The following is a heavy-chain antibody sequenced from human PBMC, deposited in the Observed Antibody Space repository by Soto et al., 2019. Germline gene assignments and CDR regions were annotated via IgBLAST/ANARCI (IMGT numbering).Heavy chain of an antibody. CDR2: IIPIFGTA. V-gene: IGHV1-69*13. D-gene: IGHD1-1*01. Sequence: SGKVSCKASRGPFSSYAMSWVRQAPGQGLEWTGGIIPIFGTANYAQKFQGRVTITADESTSTAYMELSSLRSYDTAVYYCARVLLRIGPKQPSYSYYYGMDVWGQGTTVTVSS. CDR1: RGPFSSYA. CDR3: ARVLLRIGPKQPSYSYYYGMDV. J-gene: IGHJ6*02.